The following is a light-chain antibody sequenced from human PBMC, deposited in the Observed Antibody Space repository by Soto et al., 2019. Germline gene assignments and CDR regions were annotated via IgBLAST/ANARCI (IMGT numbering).Light chain of an antibody. CDR1: QSVSSK. CDR3: QQRSNWPLT. V-gene: IGKV3-11*01. Sequence: ELVWTECPATLSLSPGERATLSCRASQSVSSKLAWYQQKPGQAPRLLIYDASNRATGIPARFSGSGSGTDFTLTISSLEPEDIGVYYCQQRSNWPLTFGGGTKVEIK. CDR2: DAS. J-gene: IGKJ4*01.